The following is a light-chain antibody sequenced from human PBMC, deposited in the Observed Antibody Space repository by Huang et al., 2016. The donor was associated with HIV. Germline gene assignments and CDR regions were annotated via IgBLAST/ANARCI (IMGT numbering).Light chain of an antibody. CDR1: QSVSSY. V-gene: IGKV3-15*01. CDR3: QQYNNKWYT. Sequence: EIVMTQSPATLSVSPGERATLSCRASQSVSSYSSWYQQKPGQAPRLLIYGASTRATGSPARFSGSGSGTEFTLTISSLQSEDFAVYFCQQYNNKWYTFGQGTKLEMK. CDR2: GAS. J-gene: IGKJ2*01.